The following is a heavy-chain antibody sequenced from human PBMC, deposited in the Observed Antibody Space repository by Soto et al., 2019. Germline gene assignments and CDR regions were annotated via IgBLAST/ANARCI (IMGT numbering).Heavy chain of an antibody. J-gene: IGHJ4*02. D-gene: IGHD6-19*01. CDR2: IIPIFGTA. V-gene: IGHV1-69*13. CDR1: GGTFSSYA. Sequence: GASVKVSCKASGGTFSSYAISWVRQAPGQGLEWMGGIIPIFGTANYAQKFQGRVTITADESTSIAYMELSSLRSEDTAVYYCAVAGTRGEYYFDYWGQGTLVTVSS. CDR3: AVAGTRGEYYFDY.